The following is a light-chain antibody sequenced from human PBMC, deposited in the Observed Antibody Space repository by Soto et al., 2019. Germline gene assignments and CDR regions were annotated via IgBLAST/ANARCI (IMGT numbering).Light chain of an antibody. CDR1: RSDVGGYNY. CDR3: SSYTSSSTLVV. J-gene: IGLJ2*01. Sequence: QSALTQTASVSGSPGQSITISCTGTRSDVGGYNYVSWYQQHPGKAPKLMIYDVGNRHSGVSNRFSGAKSGNTASLTISGLQTENEANYYCSSYTSSSTLVVFGGGTKLTVL. V-gene: IGLV2-14*01. CDR2: DVG.